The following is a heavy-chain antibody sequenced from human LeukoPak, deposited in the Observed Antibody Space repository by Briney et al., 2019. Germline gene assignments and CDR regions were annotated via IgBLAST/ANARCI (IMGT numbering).Heavy chain of an antibody. CDR3: AREYSGSYGSYYFDY. CDR1: GFTFSSYA. CDR2: ISSNGGST. V-gene: IGHV3-64*01. J-gene: IGHJ4*02. Sequence: PGGSLRLSCAASGFTFSSYAMHWVRQAPGKGLEYVSAISSNGGSTYYANSVKGRFTISRDNSKNTLYLQMGSLRAEDMAVYYCAREYSGSYGSYYFDYWGQGTLVTVSS. D-gene: IGHD1-26*01.